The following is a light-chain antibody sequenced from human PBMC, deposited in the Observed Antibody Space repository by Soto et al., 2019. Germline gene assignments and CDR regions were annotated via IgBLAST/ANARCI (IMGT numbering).Light chain of an antibody. CDR3: QRYGSSLFT. V-gene: IGKV3-20*01. CDR2: GAS. CDR1: QSVSSSY. J-gene: IGKJ3*01. Sequence: EIVLTQSPGTLSLSPGERATLSCRASQSVSSSYLAWYQQKPGQAPRLLIYGASSRATGIPDRFNGGGSGTDFTLTISRLEPEDFAVYYFQRYGSSLFTFGPGTKLDIK.